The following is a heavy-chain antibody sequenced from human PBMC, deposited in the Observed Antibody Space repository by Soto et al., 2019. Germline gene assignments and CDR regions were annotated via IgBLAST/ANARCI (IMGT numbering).Heavy chain of an antibody. Sequence: PGGSLRLSCAASGFTFSSYGMHWVRQAPGKGLEWVAVIWYDGSNKYYADSVKGRFTISRDNSKNTLYLQMNSLRAEDTAVYYCARGRYCSSTGCYSPGPQFDYWGQGTMVTVYS. D-gene: IGHD2-2*02. J-gene: IGHJ4*02. CDR1: GFTFSSYG. CDR3: ARGRYCSSTGCYSPGPQFDY. V-gene: IGHV3-33*01. CDR2: IWYDGSNK.